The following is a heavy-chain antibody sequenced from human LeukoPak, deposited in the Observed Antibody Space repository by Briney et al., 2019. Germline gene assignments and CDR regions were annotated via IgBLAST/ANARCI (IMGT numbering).Heavy chain of an antibody. Sequence: SETLSLTCAVSGGSVSSDSYYWVWVRQPPGKGLEWTGSINYSGTTYYSSSLKSRITLSMDASKNQFSLRLTSVTAADTAVYYCARLGTYSGNPFDNWGQGTLVTVSS. CDR3: ARLGTYSGNPFDN. V-gene: IGHV4-39*01. CDR1: GGSVSSDSYY. CDR2: INYSGTT. J-gene: IGHJ4*02. D-gene: IGHD1-26*01.